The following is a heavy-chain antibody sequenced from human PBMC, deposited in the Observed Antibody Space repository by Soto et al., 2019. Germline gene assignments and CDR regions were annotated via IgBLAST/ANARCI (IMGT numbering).Heavy chain of an antibody. D-gene: IGHD3-22*01. J-gene: IGHJ4*02. CDR1: GGSISSGDYY. CDR2: IYYSGST. Sequence: KTSETLSLTCTVSGGSISSGDYYWSWIRQPPGKGLEWIGYIYYSGSTYYNPSLKSRVTISVDTSKNQFSLKLSSVTAADTAVYYCASGSLYDSSGYYGGYFDYWGQGTLVTVSS. CDR3: ASGSLYDSSGYYGGYFDY. V-gene: IGHV4-30-4*01.